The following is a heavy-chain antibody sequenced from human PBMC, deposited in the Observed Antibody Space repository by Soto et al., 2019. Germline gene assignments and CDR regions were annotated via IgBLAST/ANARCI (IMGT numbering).Heavy chain of an antibody. CDR2: ISVYNGNT. J-gene: IGHJ4*02. D-gene: IGHD6-25*01. V-gene: IGHV1-18*01. Sequence: QVQLVQSGAEVKKPGASVKVSCKASGYTFANYGISWVRRAPGQGLEWMAWISVYNGNTNHAQKLQGRVTLTTDTSTSTAYFELSSLRSDDTAVYYCARDDRTAGHGSYAYFDYWGQGTLVTVSS. CDR1: GYTFANYG. CDR3: ARDDRTAGHGSYAYFDY.